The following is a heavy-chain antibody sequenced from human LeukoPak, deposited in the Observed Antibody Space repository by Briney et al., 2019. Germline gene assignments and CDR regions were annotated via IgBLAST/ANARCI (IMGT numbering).Heavy chain of an antibody. D-gene: IGHD2-2*02. J-gene: IGHJ4*02. V-gene: IGHV4-59*08. CDR2: TYYSGST. CDR1: GGSTSSYY. Sequence: SETLSLTCTVSGGSTSSYYWGWFRQPPGKGLEWIGYTYYSGSTNHNPSLKSRVTMSVDTSKNQFSLKLSSVTAADTAVYFCARHSGSYSFDYWGQGTLVTVSS. CDR3: ARHSGSYSFDY.